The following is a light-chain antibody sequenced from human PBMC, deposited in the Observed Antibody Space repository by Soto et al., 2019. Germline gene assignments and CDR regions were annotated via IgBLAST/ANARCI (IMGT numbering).Light chain of an antibody. CDR2: DVS. CDR3: CSYAGTYYYV. V-gene: IGLV2-11*01. CDR1: SSDVGAYNY. J-gene: IGLJ1*01. Sequence: TRPRSVSGSPGQSVASACTGTSSDVGAYNYVSWYQQHPSKAPKSVIYDVSKRPSGVPDRFSGSKSGNTASLTISGLQAEDEADYYCCSYAGTYYYVFGTGTKVTV.